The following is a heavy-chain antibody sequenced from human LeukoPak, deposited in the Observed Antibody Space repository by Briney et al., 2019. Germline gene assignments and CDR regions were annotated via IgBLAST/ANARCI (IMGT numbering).Heavy chain of an antibody. CDR1: GFTFSSYA. Sequence: PGGSLRLSCAASGFTFSSYAMSCVRQAPGKGVKWVSAISGRGGNTHYADSVKGRFTISRDNSKSTLYLQMSSLRADDTAVYYCAKDTGFFLPGEWGQGTLVTVSS. J-gene: IGHJ4*02. CDR2: ISGRGGNT. D-gene: IGHD2/OR15-2a*01. CDR3: AKDTGFFLPGE. V-gene: IGHV3-23*01.